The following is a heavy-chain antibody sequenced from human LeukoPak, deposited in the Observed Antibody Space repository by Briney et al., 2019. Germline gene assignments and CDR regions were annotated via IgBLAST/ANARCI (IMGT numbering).Heavy chain of an antibody. J-gene: IGHJ5*02. V-gene: IGHV4-39*01. D-gene: IGHD3-3*01. Sequence: SETLSLTCIVSGGSIRSSTSYWGWIRQPPGGGLQWIGSIYDSGNTYYNPSLKSRVTISVDTSNNQFSLKVNSVTAADTAVYYCARQEKFSSVFWSGPDGPLVNWLDPWGQGALVTVSS. CDR1: GGSIRSSTSY. CDR2: IYDSGNT. CDR3: ARQEKFSSVFWSGPDGPLVNWLDP.